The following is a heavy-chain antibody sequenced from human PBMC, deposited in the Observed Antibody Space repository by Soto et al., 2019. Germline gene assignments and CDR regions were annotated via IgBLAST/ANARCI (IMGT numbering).Heavy chain of an antibody. D-gene: IGHD6-13*01. CDR1: GFTFSSYG. CDR3: AKDRYYSSSWYPPYFDY. J-gene: IGHJ4*02. Sequence: LRLSCAASGFTFSSYGMHWVRQAPGKGLEWVAVISYDGSNKYYADSVKGRFTISRDNSKNTLYLQMNSLRAEDTAVYYCAKDRYYSSSWYPPYFDYWGQGTLVTVSS. CDR2: ISYDGSNK. V-gene: IGHV3-30*18.